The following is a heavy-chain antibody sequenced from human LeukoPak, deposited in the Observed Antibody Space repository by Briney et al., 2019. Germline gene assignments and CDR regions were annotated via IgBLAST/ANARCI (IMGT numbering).Heavy chain of an antibody. CDR1: DYTITMYY. D-gene: IGHD1-1*01. J-gene: IGHJ6*03. CDR2: VDHTGST. V-gene: IGHV4-59*01. CDR3: ARGRVSSSTWYSTYYYYFYMDV. Sequence: SGTLSLTCSVSDYTITMYYWTWIRQPPGKGLEWIGYVDHTGSTNYNPSINGRVSISRDTTKNLFSLRLRSVTAADTAVYFCARGRVSSSTWYSTYYYYFYMDVWGKGTTVTVSS.